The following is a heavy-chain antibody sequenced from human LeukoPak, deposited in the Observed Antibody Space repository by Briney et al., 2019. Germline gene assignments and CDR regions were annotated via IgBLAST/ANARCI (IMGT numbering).Heavy chain of an antibody. J-gene: IGHJ4*02. CDR1: GFTFSSYS. CDR2: ISSSSSYI. D-gene: IGHD2-2*02. Sequence: PGGSLRLSCAASGFTFSSYSMNWVRQAPGKGLEWVSSISSSSSYIYYADSVEGRFTISRDNAKNSLYLQMNSLRAEDTAVYYCARISTGYCSSTSCYTNDYWGQGTLVAVSS. CDR3: ARISTGYCSSTSCYTNDY. V-gene: IGHV3-21*01.